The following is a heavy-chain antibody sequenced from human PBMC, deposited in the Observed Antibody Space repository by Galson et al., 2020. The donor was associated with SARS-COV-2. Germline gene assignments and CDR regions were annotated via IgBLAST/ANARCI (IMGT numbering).Heavy chain of an antibody. Sequence: GGSLRLSCAASGFTFSNYAMSWVRQAPGKGLEWVSSMSHSGSSIYYADSVKGRLTISRDNSKNTLYLQLNTLRAQDTAVYYCARGEATTNFYYYGMDVCGQGTTVTVSS. CDR2: MSHSGSSI. CDR3: ARGEATTNFYYYGMDV. J-gene: IGHJ6*02. CDR1: GFTFSNYA. D-gene: IGHD5-12*01. V-gene: IGHV3-23*01.